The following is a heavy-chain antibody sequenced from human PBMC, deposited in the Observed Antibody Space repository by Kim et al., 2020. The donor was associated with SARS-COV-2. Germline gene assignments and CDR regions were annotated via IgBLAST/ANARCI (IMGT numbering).Heavy chain of an antibody. CDR1: GYTFTSYG. CDR3: ARDKRGSSSWYFDY. D-gene: IGHD6-13*01. CDR2: ISAYNGNT. V-gene: IGHV1-18*01. J-gene: IGHJ4*02. Sequence: ASVKVSCKASGYTFTSYGISWVRQAPGQGLEWMGWISAYNGNTNYAQKLQGRVTMTTDTSTSTAYMELRSLRSDDTAVYYCARDKRGSSSWYFDYWGQGTLVTVSS.